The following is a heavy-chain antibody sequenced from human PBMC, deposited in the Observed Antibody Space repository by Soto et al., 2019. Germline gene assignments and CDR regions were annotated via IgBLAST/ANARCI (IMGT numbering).Heavy chain of an antibody. CDR3: AKDTGYGDYVRWFDS. V-gene: IGHV3-23*01. J-gene: IGHJ5*01. CDR1: GFTFSSYA. D-gene: IGHD4-17*01. Sequence: EVHLLESGGGLVQPGGSLRLSCTASGFTFSSYAMTWVRQAPGRGLEGVSGITASGGRTYYADSVKGRFTVSRDNSKSTLYLQMNSLKADDTAVHYCAKDTGYGDYVRWFDSLGQGTLVTVSS. CDR2: ITASGGRT.